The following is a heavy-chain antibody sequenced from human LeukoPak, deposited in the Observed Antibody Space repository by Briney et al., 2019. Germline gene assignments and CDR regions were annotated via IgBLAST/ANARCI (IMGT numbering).Heavy chain of an antibody. D-gene: IGHD3-3*02. CDR1: GYSISSGYY. V-gene: IGHV4-38-2*02. Sequence: SETLSLTCTVSGYSISSGYYWGWIRQSPGKALEWIGNIHHSGNTNYNPSLKSRVTISVDTSKNQFSLKLSSLTAADTAVYYCARLRRSRLAEFDYWGQGTLVTASS. CDR2: IHHSGNT. CDR3: ARLRRSRLAEFDY. J-gene: IGHJ4*02.